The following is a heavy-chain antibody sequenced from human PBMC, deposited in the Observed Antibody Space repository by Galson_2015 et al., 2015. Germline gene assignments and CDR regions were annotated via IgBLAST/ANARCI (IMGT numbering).Heavy chain of an antibody. CDR1: GGSISSYY. J-gene: IGHJ6*02. Sequence: SETLSLTCTVSGGSISSYYWSWIRQPPGKGLEWIGYIYYSGSTYYNPSLKSRVTISVDTSKNQFSLKLSSVTAADTAVYYCARDDMVGVIGDGMDAWGQGTTVTVSS. CDR3: ARDDMVGVIGDGMDA. CDR2: IYYSGST. V-gene: IGHV4-59*12. D-gene: IGHD2-21*01.